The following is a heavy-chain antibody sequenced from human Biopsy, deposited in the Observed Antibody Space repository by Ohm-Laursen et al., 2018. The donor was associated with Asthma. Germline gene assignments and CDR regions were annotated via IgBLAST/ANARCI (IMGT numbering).Heavy chain of an antibody. D-gene: IGHD6-19*01. CDR2: ISYDGSSI. V-gene: IGHV3-30*04. CDR3: AKEGVAGTHIED. Sequence: SLRLSCAASRFTYETHWVRQAPGKGLEWVVVISYDGSSIYYADSVKGRFTIRRDNSKNTLSLQMNSLTAEDTAVYYCAKEGVAGTHIEDWGQGTLVTVSS. J-gene: IGHJ4*02. CDR1: RFTYE.